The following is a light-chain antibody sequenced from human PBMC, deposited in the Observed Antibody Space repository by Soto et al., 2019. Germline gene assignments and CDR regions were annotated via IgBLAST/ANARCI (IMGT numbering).Light chain of an antibody. CDR1: QSVTSNY. CDR2: GTS. Sequence: EIVLTQSPGTLSLSPGERATLSCRASQSVTSNYLAWYQQRPGQAPRLLIFGTSSRATGIPDKFSGSGSGTEFTLTISRLEPDDFAEYYCQYYGSPSWTFGQGTKVDIK. CDR3: QYYGSPSWT. V-gene: IGKV3-20*01. J-gene: IGKJ1*01.